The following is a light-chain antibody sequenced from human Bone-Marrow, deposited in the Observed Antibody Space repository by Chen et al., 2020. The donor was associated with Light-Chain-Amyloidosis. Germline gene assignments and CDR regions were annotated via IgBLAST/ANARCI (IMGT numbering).Light chain of an antibody. CDR2: EVS. CDR1: SSDVGGYNY. V-gene: IGLV2-14*01. J-gene: IGLJ2*01. CDR3: TSYTSSNTIL. Sequence: QSALTQPASVSGSPGQSITISCTGTSSDVGGYNYVSWYQHSPGKAPKLIIYEVSKRPSVVSNRFSGPKSGNTASLTISGLQAEDETDYYCTSYTSSNTILFGGGTKLTVL.